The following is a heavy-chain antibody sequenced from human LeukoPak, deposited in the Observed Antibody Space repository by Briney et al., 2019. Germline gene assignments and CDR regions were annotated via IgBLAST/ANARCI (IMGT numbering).Heavy chain of an antibody. CDR2: MSSGSRYI. CDR1: GFTFSSYS. CDR3: ARGEWTSSSMDV. D-gene: IGHD6-6*01. J-gene: IGHJ6*04. Sequence: PGGSLRLSCAASGFTFSSYSMTWVRQAPGKGLEWVSSMSSGSRYIYYADSVRGRFTISRDNAKNSLYLLMNSLGAEDTAVYYCARGEWTSSSMDVWGKGTTVTVSP. V-gene: IGHV3-21*01.